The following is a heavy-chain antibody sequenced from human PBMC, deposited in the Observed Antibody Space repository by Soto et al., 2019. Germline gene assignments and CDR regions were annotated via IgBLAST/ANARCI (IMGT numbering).Heavy chain of an antibody. D-gene: IGHD3-22*01. CDR1: GNTVPNYA. J-gene: IGHJ4*02. CDR2: IIPILGIA. CDR3: ARIYDSSGYYLRDFDY. V-gene: IGHV1-69*04. Sequence: ASVKVSCKASGNTVPNYAIHWVRQAPGQRLEWMGRIIPILGIANYAQKFQGRVTITADKSTSTAYMELSSLRSEDTAVYYCARIYDSSGYYLRDFDYWGQGTLVTVSS.